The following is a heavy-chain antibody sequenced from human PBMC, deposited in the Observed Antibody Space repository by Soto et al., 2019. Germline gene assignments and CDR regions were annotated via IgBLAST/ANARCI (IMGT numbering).Heavy chain of an antibody. Sequence: GGSLRLSCAASGFTFYDYAMHWVRQAPGKGLEWVSGISWNSGSIGYADSVKGRFTISRDNAKNSLYLQMNSLGAEDTALYYCAKVTTEMATINQCAFDIWGQGTMVTVSS. J-gene: IGHJ3*02. CDR1: GFTFYDYA. D-gene: IGHD5-12*01. CDR3: AKVTTEMATINQCAFDI. CDR2: ISWNSGSI. V-gene: IGHV3-9*01.